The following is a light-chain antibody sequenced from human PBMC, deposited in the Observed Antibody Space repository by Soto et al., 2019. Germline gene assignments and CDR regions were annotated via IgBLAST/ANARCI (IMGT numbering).Light chain of an antibody. CDR3: QQGYSTPPT. V-gene: IGKV1-39*01. J-gene: IGKJ4*01. CDR2: GAS. Sequence: DIQMTQSPSSLSASVGDRVTITCRASQSISSYLSWYQQRPGKAPHLLIYGASTLQSGVPSRFGGSGSGTDFTLTISSLQPEDFATYYGQQGYSTPPTFGGGTKVEIK. CDR1: QSISSY.